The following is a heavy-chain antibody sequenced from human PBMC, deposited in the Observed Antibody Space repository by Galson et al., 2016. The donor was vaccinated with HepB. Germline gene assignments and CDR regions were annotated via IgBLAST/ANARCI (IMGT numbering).Heavy chain of an antibody. CDR1: GGSISSYY. CDR3: AASRPRYCSGGRCFMDV. Sequence: SETLSLTCTVSGGSISSYYWSWIRQPPGKGLEWIGYIYYSGSTNYNPSLKSRVTLSVDTSKNQFSLKLRSVTAADTAVYYCAASRPRYCSGGRCFMDVWGQGTTVTVSS. CDR2: IYYSGST. J-gene: IGHJ6*02. D-gene: IGHD2-15*01. V-gene: IGHV4-59*01.